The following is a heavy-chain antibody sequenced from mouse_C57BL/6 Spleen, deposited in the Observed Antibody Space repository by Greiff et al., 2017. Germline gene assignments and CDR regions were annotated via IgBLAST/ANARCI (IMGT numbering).Heavy chain of an antibody. V-gene: IGHV1-82*01. CDR2: IYPGDGDT. CDR3: ARSGDGYYQGAY. J-gene: IGHJ3*01. D-gene: IGHD2-3*01. CDR1: GYAFSSSW. Sequence: QVQLQQSGPELVKPGASVKISCKASGYAFSSSWMNWVKQRPGKGLEWIGRIYPGDGDTNYNGKFKGKATLTADKSSSKAYMQLSSLTSEDSAVYVCARSGDGYYQGAYWGQGTLVTVSA.